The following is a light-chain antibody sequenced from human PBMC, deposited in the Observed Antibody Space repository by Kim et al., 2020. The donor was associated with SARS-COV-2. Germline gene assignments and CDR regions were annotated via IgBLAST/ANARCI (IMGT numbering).Light chain of an antibody. CDR1: SGHSSYA. V-gene: IGLV4-69*01. J-gene: IGLJ3*02. Sequence: SVKLTGTLSSGHSSYAIAWHQQQPEKGPRYLMKLNSDGSHSKGDGIPDRFSGSSSGAERYLTIASLQSEDEADYYCQTWGTGIRWVFGGGTKLTVL. CDR3: QTWGTGIRWV. CDR2: LNSDGSH.